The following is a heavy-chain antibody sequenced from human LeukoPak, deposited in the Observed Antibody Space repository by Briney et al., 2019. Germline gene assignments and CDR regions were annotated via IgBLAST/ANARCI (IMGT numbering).Heavy chain of an antibody. D-gene: IGHD2-15*01. J-gene: IGHJ4*02. Sequence: GESLKISCKGSGYSFTSYWIGWVRQVPGKGLEWMGIIYPGDSDTRYSPSFQGQVTISADKSISTAYLQWSSLKASDTAMYYCARITNYGYSRGDGLGYWGQGTLVTVSS. CDR2: IYPGDSDT. V-gene: IGHV5-51*01. CDR3: ARITNYGYSRGDGLGY. CDR1: GYSFTSYW.